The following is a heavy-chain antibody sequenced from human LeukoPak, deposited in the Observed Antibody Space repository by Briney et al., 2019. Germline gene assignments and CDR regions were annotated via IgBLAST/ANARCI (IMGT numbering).Heavy chain of an antibody. V-gene: IGHV7-4-1*02. CDR2: LNTNTGHP. CDR3: AKGGVPFYYGSGSYCPA. Sequence: ASVKVSCKTSGYIFTSYALNWVRQAPGQALEWTGWLNTNTGHPTYAQGFTGRFVFSLDTSVRTAFLQINSLQTEDTAVYYCAKGGVPFYYGSGSYCPAWGQGTLVTVSS. J-gene: IGHJ5*02. D-gene: IGHD3-10*01. CDR1: GYIFTSYA.